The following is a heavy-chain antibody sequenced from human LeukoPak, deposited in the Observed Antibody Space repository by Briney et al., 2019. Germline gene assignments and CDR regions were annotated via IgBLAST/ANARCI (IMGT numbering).Heavy chain of an antibody. Sequence: GGSLRLSCAASGFTFSVYWMSWVRQAPGKGLEWVANIKEDGSEEYYVDSVRGRFTISRDNAKNSLYLQMNSLRAEDTAVYYCSNGIYSSSYWGQGTLVTVSS. CDR2: IKEDGSEE. CDR1: GFTFSVYW. J-gene: IGHJ4*02. V-gene: IGHV3-7*01. D-gene: IGHD6-6*01. CDR3: SNGIYSSSY.